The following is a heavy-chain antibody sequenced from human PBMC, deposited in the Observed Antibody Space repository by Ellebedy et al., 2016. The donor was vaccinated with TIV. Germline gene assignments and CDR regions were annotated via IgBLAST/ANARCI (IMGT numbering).Heavy chain of an antibody. V-gene: IGHV4-34*01. D-gene: IGHD6-19*01. J-gene: IGHJ6*02. Sequence: SETLSLXXAVYGGSFSGYYWSWIRQPPGKGLEWIGEINHSGSTNYNPSLKSRVTISVDTSKNQFSLKLSSVTAADTAVYYCARIGRIAVAGRYYYYGMDVWGQGTTVTVSS. CDR2: INHSGST. CDR3: ARIGRIAVAGRYYYYGMDV. CDR1: GGSFSGYY.